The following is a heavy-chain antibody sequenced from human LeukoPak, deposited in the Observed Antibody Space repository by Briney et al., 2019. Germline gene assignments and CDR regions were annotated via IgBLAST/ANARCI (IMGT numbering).Heavy chain of an antibody. V-gene: IGHV5-51*01. D-gene: IGHD5-24*01. Sequence: GESLKISCKGSGYSFSSYWIGWVRQMPGKGLECLGIIYPGDSDTRYSPSFEGQVSMSADKSITTAYLQWSSLKVSDTAMYYCTRVGDGRGPIDYWGQGTLVTVSS. CDR2: IYPGDSDT. CDR3: TRVGDGRGPIDY. CDR1: GYSFSSYW. J-gene: IGHJ4*02.